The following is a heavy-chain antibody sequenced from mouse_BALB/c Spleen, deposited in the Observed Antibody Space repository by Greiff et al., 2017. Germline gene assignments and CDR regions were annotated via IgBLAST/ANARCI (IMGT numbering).Heavy chain of an antibody. Sequence: EVQLVESGGGLVQPGGSRKLSCAASGFTFSSFGMHWVRQAPEKGLEWVAYISSGSSTNYYADTVKGRFTISRDNPKNTLFLQMTSLRSEDTAMYYCASPCYGYDWFAYWGQGTLVTVSA. J-gene: IGHJ3*01. CDR3: ASPCYGYDWFAY. CDR2: ISSGSSTN. V-gene: IGHV5-17*02. D-gene: IGHD2-9*01. CDR1: GFTFSSFG.